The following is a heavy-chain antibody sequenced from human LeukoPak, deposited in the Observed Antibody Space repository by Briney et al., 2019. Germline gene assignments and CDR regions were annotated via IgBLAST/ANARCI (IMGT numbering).Heavy chain of an antibody. CDR3: AREETMIVVATRGLNDAFDI. J-gene: IGHJ3*02. Sequence: ASVKVSCKASGYTFTGYYMHWVRQAPGQGLEWMGWINPNSGGTNYAQKFQGRVTMTRDTSISTAYMELSRLRSDDTAVYYCAREETMIVVATRGLNDAFDIWGQGTMVTVSS. CDR1: GYTFTGYY. D-gene: IGHD3-22*01. CDR2: INPNSGGT. V-gene: IGHV1-2*02.